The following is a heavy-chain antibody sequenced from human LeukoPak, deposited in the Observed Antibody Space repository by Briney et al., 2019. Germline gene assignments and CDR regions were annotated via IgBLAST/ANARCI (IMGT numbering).Heavy chain of an antibody. V-gene: IGHV3-7*01. CDR1: GFSFTGNW. CDR3: AQEGN. Sequence: GGSLRLSCVASGFSFTGNWMSWVRQAPGKGPEWVASIKEDGSEKYYGHSVSGRFTISRDNAKNSLYLHMNSLRAEDTAVYYCAQEGNWGQGTLVTVSS. CDR2: IKEDGSEK. J-gene: IGHJ4*02.